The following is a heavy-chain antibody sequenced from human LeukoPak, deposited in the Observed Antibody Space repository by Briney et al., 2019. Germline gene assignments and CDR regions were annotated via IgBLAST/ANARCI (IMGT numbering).Heavy chain of an antibody. CDR3: AREGRPTVLIKYYFAY. CDR2: ISGDSDTK. V-gene: IGHV3-48*04. Sequence: GRSLRLSCAASGFTFSSYSMNWVRQAPGKGLEWLSYISGDSDTKYYADSVKGRFTISRDNAKNSLHLQMNSLRAEDTAVYYCAREGRPTVLIKYYFAYWGQGTLVTVSS. CDR1: GFTFSSYS. J-gene: IGHJ4*02. D-gene: IGHD4-11*01.